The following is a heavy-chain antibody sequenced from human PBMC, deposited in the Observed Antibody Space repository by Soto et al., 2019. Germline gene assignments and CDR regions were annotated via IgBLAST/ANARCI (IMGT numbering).Heavy chain of an antibody. CDR3: ARDPPPPDY. Sequence: ASVKVSCKASGYTFASYAISWMRQAPGQGLEWMGWVSAYNGNTNYAQKLQGRVTMTTDTSTSTAYMELRSLRSDDTAVYYCARDPPPPDYWGQGTLVTVAS. CDR1: GYTFASYA. CDR2: VSAYNGNT. J-gene: IGHJ4*02. V-gene: IGHV1-18*01.